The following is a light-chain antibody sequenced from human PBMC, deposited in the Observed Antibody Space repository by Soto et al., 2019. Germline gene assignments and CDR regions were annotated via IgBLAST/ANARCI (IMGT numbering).Light chain of an antibody. CDR3: CSYTSSATRI. CDR1: NSDVGGYDY. J-gene: IGLJ2*01. CDR2: EVS. V-gene: IGLV2-14*01. Sequence: QAVVTQPASVSGSPGQSITISCTGTNSDVGGYDYVSWYQHHPGKAPRLMIYEVSNRPSGVSNRFSASKSGNTASLTISGLQPEDEADYYCCSYTSSATRIFGGGTKLTVL.